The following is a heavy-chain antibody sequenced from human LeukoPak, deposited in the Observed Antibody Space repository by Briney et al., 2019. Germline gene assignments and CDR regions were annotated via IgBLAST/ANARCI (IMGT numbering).Heavy chain of an antibody. CDR1: GYTFTSYA. CDR3: ARGLPIFGVVPPGYYFDY. V-gene: IGHV1-69*05. CDR2: IIPIFGTA. Sequence: GASVKVSCKASGYTFTSYAISWVRQAPGQGLEWMGGIIPIFGTANYAQKFQGRVTITTDESTSTAYMELSSLRSEDTAVYYCARGLPIFGVVPPGYYFDYWGQGTLVTVSS. D-gene: IGHD3-3*01. J-gene: IGHJ4*02.